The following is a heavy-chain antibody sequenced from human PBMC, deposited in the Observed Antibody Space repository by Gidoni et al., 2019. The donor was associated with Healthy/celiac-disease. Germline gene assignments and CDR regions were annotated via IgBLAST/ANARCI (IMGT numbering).Heavy chain of an antibody. D-gene: IGHD3-10*01. Sequence: QLMESGAGVVEPGRSLRLSCAASGFTFGGYAMQWVRQAPGKGLEWVAVISYDGSNKYYADSVKGRFTISRDNSKNTLYLQMNSLRAEDTAVYYCARDSIYYYGSGSYYRGPVLDYWGQGTLVTVSS. CDR1: GFTFGGYA. J-gene: IGHJ4*02. CDR2: ISYDGSNK. V-gene: IGHV3-30-3*01. CDR3: ARDSIYYYGSGSYYRGPVLDY.